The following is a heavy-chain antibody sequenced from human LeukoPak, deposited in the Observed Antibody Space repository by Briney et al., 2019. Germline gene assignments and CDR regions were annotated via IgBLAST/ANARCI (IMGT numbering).Heavy chain of an antibody. J-gene: IGHJ4*02. CDR1: GYTFTSYG. D-gene: IGHD1-26*01. V-gene: IGHV1-18*01. Sequence: ASVNVSCKGSGYTFTSYGISWLRQAPGQRLEWVGWISAYNGNTNYAQKLQGRVTMTTDTSTSTAYMELRSLRSDGTAVYYCARGGGGSYYYYCGEGTLVTVSS. CDR2: ISAYNGNT. CDR3: ARGGGGSYYYY.